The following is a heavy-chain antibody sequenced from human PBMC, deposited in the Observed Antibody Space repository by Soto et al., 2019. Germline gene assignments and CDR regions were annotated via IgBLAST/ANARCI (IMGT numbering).Heavy chain of an antibody. J-gene: IGHJ4*02. CDR1: GYSFTSYW. CDR3: ARGAYSSGWYYDI. Sequence: GESLKISCKCSGYSFTSYWIGWVRQMPGKGLEWMGIIYPDDSDTRYSPSFQGQVTISADKSISTAYLQWSSLKASDTAMYYCARGAYSSGWYYDIWGQGTLVTVSS. V-gene: IGHV5-51*01. CDR2: IYPDDSDT. D-gene: IGHD6-19*01.